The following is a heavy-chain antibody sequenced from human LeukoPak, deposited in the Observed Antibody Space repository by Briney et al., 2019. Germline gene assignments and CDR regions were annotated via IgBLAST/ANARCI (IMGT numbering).Heavy chain of an antibody. Sequence: ASVKVSCKASRYIFTSYYIHWVRQAPGQGLAWMGWINPNNGGTKYAQKFQGRVTMTSDTSISTAYMELSRLRSDDTAVYYCARDRGSSWYGDYWGQGTLVTVSS. J-gene: IGHJ4*02. CDR2: INPNNGGT. V-gene: IGHV1-2*02. CDR3: ARDRGSSWYGDY. CDR1: RYIFTSYY. D-gene: IGHD6-13*01.